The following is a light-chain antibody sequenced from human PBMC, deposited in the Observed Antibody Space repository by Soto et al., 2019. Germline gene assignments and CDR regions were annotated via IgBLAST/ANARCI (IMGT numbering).Light chain of an antibody. CDR3: QQYQRYPPP. CDR1: EGINNY. Sequence: DIQMTQSPSSLSASIGDRVTIICRASEGINNYLAWFQQKPGKAPKSLIYGATYLQSGVPSRFSGSEFGTEFSLTISSLQPEDIATYYCQQYQRYPPPFGGGTKVDIK. CDR2: GAT. V-gene: IGKV1-16*01. J-gene: IGKJ4*01.